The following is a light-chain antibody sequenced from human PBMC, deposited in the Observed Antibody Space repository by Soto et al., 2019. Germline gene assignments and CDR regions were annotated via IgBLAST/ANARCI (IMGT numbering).Light chain of an antibody. J-gene: IGKJ2*01. CDR3: QQYSSSSPT. CDR1: QSISSW. Sequence: DIQMTQSPSTLSASVGDRVTITCRASQSISSWLAWYQQKPGKAPKLLNYGASSLESGVPSRFSGSGSVTEFTLTIDSLQPDDFATYYCQQYSSSSPTFGQGTKLEI. CDR2: GAS. V-gene: IGKV1-5*01.